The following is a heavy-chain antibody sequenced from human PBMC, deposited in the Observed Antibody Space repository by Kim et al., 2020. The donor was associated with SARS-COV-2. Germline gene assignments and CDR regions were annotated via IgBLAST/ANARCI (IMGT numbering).Heavy chain of an antibody. D-gene: IGHD6-19*01. CDR1: GYTFTSYD. V-gene: IGHV1-8*01. CDR3: ARACRQWLARVDWFDP. Sequence: ASVKVSCKASGYTFTSYDINWVRQATGQGLEWMGWMNPNSGNTGYAQKFQGRVTMTRNTSISTAYMELSSLRSEDTAVYYCARACRQWLARVDWFDPWGQGTLVTVSS. CDR2: MNPNSGNT. J-gene: IGHJ5*02.